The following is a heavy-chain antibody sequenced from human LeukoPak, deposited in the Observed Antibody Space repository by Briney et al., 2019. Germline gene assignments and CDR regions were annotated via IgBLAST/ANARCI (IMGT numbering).Heavy chain of an antibody. CDR3: TRGPSRPWFDP. CDR1: GYTFTSYD. J-gene: IGHJ5*02. D-gene: IGHD2-2*01. CDR2: MNPNSGNT. V-gene: IGHV1-8*01. Sequence: ASVKVSCKASGYTFTSYDINWVRQATGQGLVWMGWMNPNSGNTGYAQKFQGRVTMTRNNSITTAYMELSSLRSEDTAVYYCTRGPSRPWFDPWGQGTQVTVSS.